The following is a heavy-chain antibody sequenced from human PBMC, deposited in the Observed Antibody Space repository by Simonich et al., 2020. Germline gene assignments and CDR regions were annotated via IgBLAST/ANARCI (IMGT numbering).Heavy chain of an antibody. CDR2: INSDGSST. Sequence: EVQLVESGGGLVQPGGSLRLSCAASGFTFSSYWMHWVRQAPGKGLVWVSLINSDGSSTSYAESVKGRFTISRDNAKNTLYLQMNSLRAEDTAVYYCANSWGSGAFDIWGQGTMVTVSS. CDR3: ANSWGSGAFDI. V-gene: IGHV3-74*01. D-gene: IGHD7-27*01. J-gene: IGHJ3*02. CDR1: GFTFSSYW.